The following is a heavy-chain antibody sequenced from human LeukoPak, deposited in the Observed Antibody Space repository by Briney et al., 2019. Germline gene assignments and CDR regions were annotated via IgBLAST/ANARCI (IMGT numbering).Heavy chain of an antibody. V-gene: IGHV4-4*02. J-gene: IGHJ3*02. CDR3: ARDVTPDAFDI. CDR1: GGSISSSNW. Sequence: SETLSLTCAVSGGSISSSNWWSWVRQPPGKGLEWIGYIYYSGSTNYNPSLKSRVTISVDTSKNQFSLKLSSVTAADTAVYYCARDVTPDAFDIWGQGTMVTVSS. CDR2: IYYSGST. D-gene: IGHD1-14*01.